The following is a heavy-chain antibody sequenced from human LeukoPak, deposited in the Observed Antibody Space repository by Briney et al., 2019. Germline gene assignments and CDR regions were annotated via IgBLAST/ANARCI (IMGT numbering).Heavy chain of an antibody. CDR3: ARDQVAARRFYYYGMDV. Sequence: TGGSLRLSCAASGFTFSDYYMSWIRQAPGKELEWVSYISSSGSTIYYADSVKGRFTISRDNAKNSLYLQMNSLRAEDTAVYYCARDQVAARRFYYYGMDVWGQGTTVTVSS. D-gene: IGHD6-6*01. CDR2: ISSSGSTI. V-gene: IGHV3-11*01. CDR1: GFTFSDYY. J-gene: IGHJ6*02.